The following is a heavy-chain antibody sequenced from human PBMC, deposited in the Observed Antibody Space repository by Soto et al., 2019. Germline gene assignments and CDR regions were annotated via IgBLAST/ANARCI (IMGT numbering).Heavy chain of an antibody. J-gene: IGHJ4*02. Sequence: TSETLSLTCTVSGGSISSGGYYWTWIRQHPGKGLEWIGYIYSSGSTYYNPSLKSRVTISIDTSKNQFSLKLSSVTAADAAVYYCARGTNWNYGLWGQGALVTVSS. CDR2: IYSSGST. D-gene: IGHD1-7*01. CDR1: GGSISSGGYY. V-gene: IGHV4-31*03. CDR3: ARGTNWNYGL.